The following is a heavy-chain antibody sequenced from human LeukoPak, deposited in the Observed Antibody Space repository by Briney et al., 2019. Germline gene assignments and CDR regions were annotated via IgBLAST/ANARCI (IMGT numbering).Heavy chain of an antibody. J-gene: IGHJ4*02. V-gene: IGHV3-23*01. CDR2: ISGSGGST. Sequence: GGSLRLSCAASGFTFSSYATSWVRQAPGKGLERVSAISGSGGSTYYADSVKGRFTISRDNSKNTLYLQMNSLRAEDTAVYYCAKDAEWELLLDWGQGTLVTVSS. D-gene: IGHD1-26*01. CDR3: AKDAEWELLLD. CDR1: GFTFSSYA.